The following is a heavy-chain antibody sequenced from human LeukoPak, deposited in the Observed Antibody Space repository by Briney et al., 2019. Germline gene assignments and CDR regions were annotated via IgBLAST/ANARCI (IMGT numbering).Heavy chain of an antibody. CDR1: GFSFSTYG. CDR2: MQYDGSEE. V-gene: IGHV3-30*02. J-gene: IGHJ4*02. Sequence: PGGSLRLSCAASGFSFSTYGMHWVRQAPGKGLEWVTFMQYDGSEEYYADSVKGRCTISRDNSKNTLYLQMDSLRGEDTAVYYCAGKAAAYYFVYWGQGTLVTVSS. CDR3: AGKAAAYYFVY. D-gene: IGHD2-2*01.